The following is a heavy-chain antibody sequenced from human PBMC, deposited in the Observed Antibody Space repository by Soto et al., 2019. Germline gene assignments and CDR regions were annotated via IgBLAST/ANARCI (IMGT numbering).Heavy chain of an antibody. Sequence: QVQLVQSGAEVKKPGSSVKVSCKASGGTFSSYAISWVRQAPGQGLEWMGGIIPIFGTANYAQKFQGRVTITADESTSTAYRELSSLRSEDTAVYYCASSIAVAGTDAFDIWGQGTMVTVSS. CDR2: IIPIFGTA. J-gene: IGHJ3*02. CDR3: ASSIAVAGTDAFDI. CDR1: GGTFSSYA. V-gene: IGHV1-69*01. D-gene: IGHD6-19*01.